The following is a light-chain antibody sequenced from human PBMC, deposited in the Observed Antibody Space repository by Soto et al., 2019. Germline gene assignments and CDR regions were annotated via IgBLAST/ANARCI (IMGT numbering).Light chain of an antibody. CDR2: DVS. V-gene: IGLV2-14*01. Sequence: QSVLTQPASVSGSPGQSITISCTGTSSDVGGYDYVSWYQQHPGKAPKLMIYDVSNRPSGVSNRFSGSKSGNTAPLTISGLQAEDEADYYCSSYTSSSTLVVFGTGTKVT. J-gene: IGLJ1*01. CDR3: SSYTSSSTLVV. CDR1: SSDVGGYDY.